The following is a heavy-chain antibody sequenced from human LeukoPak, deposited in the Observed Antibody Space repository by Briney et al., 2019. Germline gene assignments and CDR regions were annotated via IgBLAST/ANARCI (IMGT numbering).Heavy chain of an antibody. Sequence: PSETLSLTCTVSGTSITRTYWSWIRQPPGKGLEWIGYVHYSGSTNFSPSLKSRVTISVDTSKNQFSLKLSSVTAADTAVYYCARMVSLIINYYALDVWGQGTTVTVS. J-gene: IGHJ6*02. CDR2: VHYSGST. D-gene: IGHD3-10*01. V-gene: IGHV4-59*01. CDR3: ARMVSLIINYYALDV. CDR1: GTSITRTY.